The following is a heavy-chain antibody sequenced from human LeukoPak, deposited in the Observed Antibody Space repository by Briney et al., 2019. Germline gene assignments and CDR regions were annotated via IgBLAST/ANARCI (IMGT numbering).Heavy chain of an antibody. D-gene: IGHD1-14*01. CDR2: INHSGST. CDR1: GGSFRGYY. V-gene: IGHV4-34*01. Sequence: SETLSLTCAVYGGSFRGYYWSWIRQPPGKGLEWIGEINHSGSTNYNPSLKSRVTISVDTSKNQFSLKLSSVTAADTAVYYCARGHRYYFDYWGQGTLVTVSS. CDR3: ARGHRYYFDY. J-gene: IGHJ4*02.